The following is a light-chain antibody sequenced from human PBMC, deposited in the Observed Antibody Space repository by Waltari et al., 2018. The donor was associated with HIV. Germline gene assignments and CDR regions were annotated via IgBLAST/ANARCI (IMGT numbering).Light chain of an antibody. V-gene: IGKV1-33*01. CDR2: DAS. J-gene: IGKJ2*01. CDR1: QDISNY. Sequence: DIQMTQSPSSLSASVGAKATITCQASQDISNYLNWYQQKPGKAPKLLIYDASNLETGVPSRFSGSGSGTDFTFTISSLQPEDIATYYCQQYDNLPSYTFGQGTKLEIK. CDR3: QQYDNLPSYT.